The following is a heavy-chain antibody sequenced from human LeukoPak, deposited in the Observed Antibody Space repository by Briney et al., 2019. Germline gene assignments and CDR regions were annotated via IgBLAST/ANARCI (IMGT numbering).Heavy chain of an antibody. Sequence: GGSLTLSCAASGFTFSSYGMHWVRQAPGKGLEWVAVIWYDGSNKYYADSVKGRFTISRDNSKNTLYLQMNSLRAEDTAVYYCARGGYCSSTTCYATAIDSWGQGTLVTVSS. CDR3: ARGGYCSSTTCYATAIDS. D-gene: IGHD2-2*01. CDR1: GFTFSSYG. CDR2: IWYDGSNK. V-gene: IGHV3-33*01. J-gene: IGHJ4*02.